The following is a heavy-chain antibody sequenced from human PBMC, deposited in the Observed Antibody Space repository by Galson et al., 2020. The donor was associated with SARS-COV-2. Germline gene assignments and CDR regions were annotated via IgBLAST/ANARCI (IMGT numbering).Heavy chain of an antibody. CDR2: INPHSGGP. CDR3: AGSRLGLYSSTWDANCEH. V-gene: IGHV1-2*02. CDR1: GYTFTGYY. J-gene: IGHJ1*01. D-gene: IGHD6-13*01. Sequence: ASVKVSCKASGYTFTGYYMHWVRQAPGQGLEWMGWINPHSGGPNYVQKFQGRVTMTRDTSITTAYRELSRRRSDDTAVYYCAGSRLGLYSSTWDANCEHWGQGTLVTVSA.